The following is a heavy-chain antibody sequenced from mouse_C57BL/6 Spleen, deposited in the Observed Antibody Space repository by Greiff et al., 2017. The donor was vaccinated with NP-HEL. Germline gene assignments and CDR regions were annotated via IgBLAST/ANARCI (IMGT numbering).Heavy chain of an antibody. CDR1: GYTFTSYW. V-gene: IGHV1-52*01. D-gene: IGHD1-1*01. CDR2: IDPSDSET. Sequence: QVQLKQPGAELVRPGSSVKLSCKASGYTFTSYWMHWVKQRPIQGLEWIGNIDPSDSETHYNQKFKDKATLTVDKSSSTAYMQLSSLTSEDSAVYYCARGGYYGTPYYYAMDYWGQGTSVTVSS. J-gene: IGHJ4*01. CDR3: ARGGYYGTPYYYAMDY.